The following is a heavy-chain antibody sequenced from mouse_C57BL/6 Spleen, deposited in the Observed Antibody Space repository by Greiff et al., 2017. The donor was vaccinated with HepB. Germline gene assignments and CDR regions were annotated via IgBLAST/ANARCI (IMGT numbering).Heavy chain of an antibody. V-gene: IGHV1-81*01. CDR3: ARNYDGPYYYAMDY. CDR1: GYTFTSYG. CDR2: IDPRSGNT. D-gene: IGHD2-3*01. Sequence: QVQLQQSGAELARPGASVKLSCKASGYTFTSYGISWVKQRTGQGLEWIGEIDPRSGNTYYNEKFKGKATLTADKSSSTAYMELRSLTSEDSAVYFCARNYDGPYYYAMDYWGQGTSVTVSS. J-gene: IGHJ4*01.